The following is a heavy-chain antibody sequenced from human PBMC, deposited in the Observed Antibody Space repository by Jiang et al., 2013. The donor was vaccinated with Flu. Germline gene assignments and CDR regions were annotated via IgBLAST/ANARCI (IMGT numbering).Heavy chain of an antibody. CDR1: GFTFSSYA. D-gene: IGHD1-1*01. CDR3: AKDRDWNDVWNVWRALLKPDY. J-gene: IGHJ4*01. V-gene: IGHV3-23*01. CDR2: ISGSGGST. Sequence: EVQLLESGGGVVQPGRSLRLSCAASGFTFSSYAMSWVRQAPGKGLEWVSAISGSGGSTYYADSVKGRFTISRDNSKNTLYLQMNSLRAEDTAVYYCAKDRDWNDVWNVWRALLKPDYWG.